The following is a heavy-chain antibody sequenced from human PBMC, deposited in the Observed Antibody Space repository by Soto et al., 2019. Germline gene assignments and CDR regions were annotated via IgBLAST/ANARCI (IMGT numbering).Heavy chain of an antibody. CDR3: AILTTMTTYWYFDL. CDR1: GGTFSRYA. J-gene: IGHJ2*01. Sequence: ASVEVSCKASGGTFSRYAISWVRQAPGQGPEWMGGIMPVSGAPNYAQKFQGRVTFTADESTTTAYMELSSLRSEDTAVYYCAILTTMTTYWYFDLWGRGTLVTVSS. CDR2: IMPVSGAP. D-gene: IGHD4-17*01. V-gene: IGHV1-69*13.